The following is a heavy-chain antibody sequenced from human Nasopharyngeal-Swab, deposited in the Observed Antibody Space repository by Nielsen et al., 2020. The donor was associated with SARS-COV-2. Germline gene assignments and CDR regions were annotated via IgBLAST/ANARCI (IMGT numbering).Heavy chain of an antibody. Sequence: SGPTLVKPTQTLTLTCTFSGFSLSTSGVGVGWIRQPPGKALEWLALIYWDDDKRYSPSLKSRLTITKDTSKNQVVLTMTNMDPVDTATHYCAHRPGGVGDSYFDYWGQGTLVTVSS. D-gene: IGHD2-21*02. J-gene: IGHJ4*02. CDR2: IYWDDDK. CDR1: GFSLSTSGVG. CDR3: AHRPGGVGDSYFDY. V-gene: IGHV2-5*02.